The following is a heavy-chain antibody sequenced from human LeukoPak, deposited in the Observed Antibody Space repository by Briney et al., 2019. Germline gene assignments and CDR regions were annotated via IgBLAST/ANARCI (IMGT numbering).Heavy chain of an antibody. Sequence: PGGSLRLSCAASGFTFSSYAVSWVRQAPGKGLEWVANIKRDGSEKFQVDAVKGRFTISRDNAKNSLYLEMNSLRAEDTAVYYCARGGWDFDWLKGAFDIWGQGTMVTVSS. D-gene: IGHD3-9*01. J-gene: IGHJ3*02. CDR3: ARGGWDFDWLKGAFDI. V-gene: IGHV3-7*04. CDR1: GFTFSSYA. CDR2: IKRDGSEK.